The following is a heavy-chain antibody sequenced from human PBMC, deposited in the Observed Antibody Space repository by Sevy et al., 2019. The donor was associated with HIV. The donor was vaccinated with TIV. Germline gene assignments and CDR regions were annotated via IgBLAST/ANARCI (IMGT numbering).Heavy chain of an antibody. V-gene: IGHV1-24*01. CDR3: ATTRDYYESSGSHFDY. Sequence: ASVKVSCKVSGYTLTKLGMHWVRQAPGKGLEWMGSFDPEDGETIYAQKFQGRLTMTEDTSTDTAYMDLSSLRSEDTPVYLCATTRDYYESSGSHFDYWGQGTVVTVSS. CDR2: FDPEDGET. D-gene: IGHD3-22*01. J-gene: IGHJ4*02. CDR1: GYTLTKLG.